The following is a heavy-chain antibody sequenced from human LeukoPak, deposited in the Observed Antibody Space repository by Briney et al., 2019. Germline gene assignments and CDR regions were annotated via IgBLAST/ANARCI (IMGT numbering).Heavy chain of an antibody. CDR1: GYNFDRYG. CDR2: ISTYNGNT. CDR3: ARDLEHCRNIICSNSAY. V-gene: IGHV1-18*04. J-gene: IGHJ4*02. Sequence: ASVKVPCKGSGYNFDRYGVNWVRQAPGQGLEWVGWISTYNGNTFYAQKFEGRVTMTTDTSTNTVYMDLRSLRSGDTAVYYCARDLEHCRNIICSNSAYWGQGTLVTVSS. D-gene: IGHD2-2*01.